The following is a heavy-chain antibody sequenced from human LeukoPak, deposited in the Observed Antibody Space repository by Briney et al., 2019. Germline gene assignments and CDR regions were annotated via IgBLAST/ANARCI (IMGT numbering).Heavy chain of an antibody. D-gene: IGHD6-6*01. J-gene: IGHJ5*02. Sequence: PSETLSLTCSVSGGSISSSSYYWGWIRQPPGKGLEWIGSIYYSGSTYYNPSLKSRVTISVDTSKNQFSLKLSSVTAADTAVYYCARAPSSSSSDNWFDPWGQGTLVTVSS. CDR3: ARAPSSSSSDNWFDP. CDR2: IYYSGST. V-gene: IGHV4-39*07. CDR1: GGSISSSSYY.